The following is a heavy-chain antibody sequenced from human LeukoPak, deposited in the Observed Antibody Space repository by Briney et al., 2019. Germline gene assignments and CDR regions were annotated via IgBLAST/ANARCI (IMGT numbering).Heavy chain of an antibody. Sequence: SQTLSLTCTVSGGSISSGDYYWSWIRQPPGKGLEWIGYIYYSGSTYYNPSLKSRVTISVDTSKNQFSLKLSSVTAADTAVYYCARVARIVVVPEQNYYYGMDVWGQGTTVTVSS. J-gene: IGHJ6*02. CDR3: ARVARIVVVPEQNYYYGMDV. CDR1: GGSISSGDYY. D-gene: IGHD2-2*01. CDR2: IYYSGST. V-gene: IGHV4-30-4*01.